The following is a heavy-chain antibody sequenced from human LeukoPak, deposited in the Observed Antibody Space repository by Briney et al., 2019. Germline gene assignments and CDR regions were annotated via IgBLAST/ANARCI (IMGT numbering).Heavy chain of an antibody. CDR3: AKDSVITLNWFDP. Sequence: PGGSLRLSCAASGFTFSSYAMSWVRQAPGKGLEWVSAISGSGGSTYYADSVKGRFTISRDNSNNTLYLQMNSLGAEDTAVYYCAKDSVITLNWFDPWGQGTLVTVSS. CDR1: GFTFSSYA. CDR2: ISGSGGST. J-gene: IGHJ5*02. D-gene: IGHD3-22*01. V-gene: IGHV3-23*01.